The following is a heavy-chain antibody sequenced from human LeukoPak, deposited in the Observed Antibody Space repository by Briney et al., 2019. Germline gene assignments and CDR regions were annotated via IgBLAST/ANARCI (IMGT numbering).Heavy chain of an antibody. CDR2: IYYSGST. CDR1: GGSISSSSYY. CDR3: ARSRKSYDFPGPSWFDP. V-gene: IGHV4-39*01. Sequence: NPSETLSLTCTVSGGSISSSSYYWGWIRQPPGKGLEWIGSIYYSGSTYYNPSLKSRVTISVDTSKNQFSLKLSSVTAADTAVYYCARSRKSYDFPGPSWFDPWGQGTLVTVSS. D-gene: IGHD1-14*01. J-gene: IGHJ5*02.